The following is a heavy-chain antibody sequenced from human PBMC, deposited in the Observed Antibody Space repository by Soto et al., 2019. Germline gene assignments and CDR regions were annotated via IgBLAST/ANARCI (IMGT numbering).Heavy chain of an antibody. J-gene: IGHJ4*02. CDR3: ANPSIAAAGTSDY. D-gene: IGHD6-13*01. V-gene: IGHV3-23*01. CDR1: GFTFSSYA. Sequence: QPGGSLRLSCAASGFTFSSYAMSWVRQAPGKGLEWVSAISGSGGSTYYADSVRGRFTISRDNSKNTLYLQMNSLRAEDTAVYYCANPSIAAAGTSDYWGQGTLVTVSS. CDR2: ISGSGGST.